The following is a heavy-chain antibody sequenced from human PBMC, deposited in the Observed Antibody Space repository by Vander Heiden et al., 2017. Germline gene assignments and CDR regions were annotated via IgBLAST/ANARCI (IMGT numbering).Heavy chain of an antibody. CDR2: IIPIFGTA. CDR3: ARRAGYCSSTSCYHYWYFDL. V-gene: IGHV1-69*01. D-gene: IGHD2-2*01. J-gene: IGHJ2*01. Sequence: QVQLVQSGAEVKKPGSSVKVSCKASGGTFSSYAISWVRQDPGQGLEWMGGIIPIFGTANYAQKFQGRVTITADESTSTAYMELSSLRSEDTAVYYCARRAGYCSSTSCYHYWYFDLWGRGTLVTVSS. CDR1: GGTFSSYA.